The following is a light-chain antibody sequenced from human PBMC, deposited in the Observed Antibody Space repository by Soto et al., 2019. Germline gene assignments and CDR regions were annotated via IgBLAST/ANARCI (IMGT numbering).Light chain of an antibody. CDR1: SNDVGGYKY. V-gene: IGLV2-14*01. CDR3: SVYTSIKEV. Sequence: QSALTQPASVSGSPGQSITISCTGTSNDVGGYKYVSWHQQHPGKAPKLMIYEVSNRPSGVSTRFSASRSGNTASLTISGLQPEDEADYYCSVYTSIKEVFGGGTQLTVL. J-gene: IGLJ2*01. CDR2: EVS.